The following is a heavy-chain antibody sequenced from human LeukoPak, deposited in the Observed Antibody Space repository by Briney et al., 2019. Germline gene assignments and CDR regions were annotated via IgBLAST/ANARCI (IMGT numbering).Heavy chain of an antibody. CDR1: GFTFSSYW. D-gene: IGHD6-19*01. V-gene: IGHV3-7*03. J-gene: IGHJ5*02. CDR2: IKQDGSEK. Sequence: GGSLRLSCAASGFTFSSYWMSWVRQAPGKGLKWVANIKQDGSEKYYVDSVKGRFTISRDNAKNSLYLQMNSLRAEDTAVYYCAREGSGWYDGGNWFDPWGQGTLVTVSS. CDR3: AREGSGWYDGGNWFDP.